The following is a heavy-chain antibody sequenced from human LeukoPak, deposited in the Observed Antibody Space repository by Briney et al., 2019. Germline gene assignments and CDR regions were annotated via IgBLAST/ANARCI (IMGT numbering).Heavy chain of an antibody. CDR3: AKGIAARPRYYYYYMDV. D-gene: IGHD6-6*01. J-gene: IGHJ6*03. CDR2: ISVSGGST. CDR1: GFTFSSYA. Sequence: PGGSLRLSCAASGFTFSSYAMSWVRQAPGQGLEWVSAISVSGGSTYYADSVKGRFTIPRDNSKHTLYLQMNSLRAEDTAVYYCAKGIAARPRYYYYYMDVWGKGTTVTVSS. V-gene: IGHV3-23*01.